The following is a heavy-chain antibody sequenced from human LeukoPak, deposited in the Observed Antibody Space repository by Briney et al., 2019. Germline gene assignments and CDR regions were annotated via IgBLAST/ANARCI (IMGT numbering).Heavy chain of an antibody. D-gene: IGHD1-26*01. CDR2: ITPHSGAT. CDR3: ASGSYVWYFDL. J-gene: IGHJ2*01. V-gene: IGHV1-46*01. CDR1: GYRFTTYY. Sequence: ASVKVSCKVSGYRFTTYYIHWVRQAPGQGLEWMGIITPHSGATTYAQSFQDRVTMTRDMSTGTVYVELSSLTSEDTAVYYCASGSYVWYFDLWGRGTLVTVSS.